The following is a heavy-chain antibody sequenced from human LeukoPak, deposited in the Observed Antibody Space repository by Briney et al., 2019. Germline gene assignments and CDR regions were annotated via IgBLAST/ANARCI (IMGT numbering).Heavy chain of an antibody. J-gene: IGHJ4*02. V-gene: IGHV4-59*01. Sequence: SETLSLTCTVSGGSISSYYWSWIRQPPGKGLEWIGYIYYSGNTNYNPSLKSRVTISVDTSKNQFSLRLSSVAAADTAVYYCARSILVDLFFDYWGQGTLVTVSS. CDR3: ARSILVDLFFDY. D-gene: IGHD2-21*01. CDR1: GGSISSYY. CDR2: IYYSGNT.